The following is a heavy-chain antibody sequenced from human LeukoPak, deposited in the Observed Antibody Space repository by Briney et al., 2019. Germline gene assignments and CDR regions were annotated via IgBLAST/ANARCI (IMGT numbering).Heavy chain of an antibody. CDR2: INHSGNT. CDR3: AREHDYGDYAQNYYYGMDV. J-gene: IGHJ6*02. V-gene: IGHV4-34*01. Sequence: SETLSLTCAVYGESFSGYYWSWIRQPPGKGLEWIGEINHSGNTNYNPSLKSRVTISVDTSKNQFSLKLSSVTAADTAVYYCAREHDYGDYAQNYYYGMDVWGQGTTVTVSS. D-gene: IGHD4-17*01. CDR1: GESFSGYY.